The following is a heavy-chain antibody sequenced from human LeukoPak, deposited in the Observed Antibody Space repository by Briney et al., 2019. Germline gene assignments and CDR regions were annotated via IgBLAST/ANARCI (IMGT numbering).Heavy chain of an antibody. J-gene: IGHJ4*02. Sequence: PGGSLRLSCAASGFTFSDYNMHWVRQAPGKGLEWVAVISYDGSNKYYADSVKGRFTISRDNSKNTLYLQMNSLRAEDTAVYYCARDRNTDFWSGYYTNYFDYWGQGTLVTVSS. CDR2: ISYDGSNK. CDR3: ARDRNTDFWSGYYTNYFDY. D-gene: IGHD3-3*01. V-gene: IGHV3-30*03. CDR1: GFTFSDYN.